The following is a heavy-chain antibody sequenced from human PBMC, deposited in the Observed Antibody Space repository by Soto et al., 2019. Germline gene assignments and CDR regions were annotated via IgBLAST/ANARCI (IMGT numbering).Heavy chain of an antibody. D-gene: IGHD6-19*01. J-gene: IGHJ4*02. V-gene: IGHV4-34*01. CDR1: GGSFLGYY. CDR2: INHSGST. CDR3: ARGRRTGIAVAARKFDY. Sequence: SDTLSLTCAVYGGSFLGYYWSWIRQPPGKGLEWIGEINHSGSTNYNPSLKSRVTISVDTSKNQFSLKLSSVTAADTAVYYCARGRRTGIAVAARKFDYWGQGTLVT.